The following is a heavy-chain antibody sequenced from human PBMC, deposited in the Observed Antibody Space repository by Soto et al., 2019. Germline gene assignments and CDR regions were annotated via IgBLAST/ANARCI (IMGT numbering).Heavy chain of an antibody. D-gene: IGHD3-16*01. V-gene: IGHV4-34*01. CDR1: GGSLSGYY. J-gene: IGHJ5*02. CDR2: INRSGST. Sequence: QVQLQQWGAGLLKPSETLSLTCAVYGGSLSGYYWSWIRQPPGKGLEWIGEINRSGSTNYIPSLKSRVIISVDTSKNQFSLKLSSVAAADTAVYYCARGLLGGAATCGQGALVTVSS. CDR3: ARGLLGGAAT.